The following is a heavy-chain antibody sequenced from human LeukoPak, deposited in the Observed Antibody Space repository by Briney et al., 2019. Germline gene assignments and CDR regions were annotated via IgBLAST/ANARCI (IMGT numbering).Heavy chain of an antibody. V-gene: IGHV5-10-1*01. CDR2: IDPSDSYT. D-gene: IGHD2-15*01. CDR1: GYSFTSYW. J-gene: IGHJ4*02. CDR3: ARHCSGGSCYDY. Sequence: GESLKISCKGSGYSFTSYWISWVRQMPGKGLEWMGRIDPSDSYTNYSPSFQGYVTISADKSISTAYLQWSSLKASDTAMYYCARHCSGGSCYDYWGQGTLVTVSS.